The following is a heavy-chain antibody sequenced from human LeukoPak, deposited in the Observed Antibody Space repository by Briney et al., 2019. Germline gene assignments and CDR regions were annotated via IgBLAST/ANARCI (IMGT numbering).Heavy chain of an antibody. D-gene: IGHD3-3*01. CDR1: GYSISSGYY. J-gene: IGHJ5*02. CDR3: ARHSTIFGVPEENWFDP. V-gene: IGHV4-38-2*01. Sequence: PSETLSLTCAVSGYSISSGYYWGWIRQPPGKGLEWIGSIYHSGGTYYNPSLKSRVTISVDTSKNQFSLKLGSVTAADTAVYYCARHSTIFGVPEENWFDPWGQGTLVTVSS. CDR2: IYHSGGT.